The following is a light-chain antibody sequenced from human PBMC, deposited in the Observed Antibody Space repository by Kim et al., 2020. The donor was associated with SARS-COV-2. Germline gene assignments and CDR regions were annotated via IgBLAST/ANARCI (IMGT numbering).Light chain of an antibody. J-gene: IGLJ3*02. CDR3: QTWGTGIWV. CDR2: LNSDRSH. CDR1: SGHSSYA. Sequence: QLVLTQSPSASASLGASVKLTCTLSSGHSSYAIAWHQQQPEKGPRYLMKLNSDRSHSKGDGIPDRFSGSSSGAERYLTISSLQSEDEADYYCQTWGTGIWVFGGGTQLTVL. V-gene: IGLV4-69*01.